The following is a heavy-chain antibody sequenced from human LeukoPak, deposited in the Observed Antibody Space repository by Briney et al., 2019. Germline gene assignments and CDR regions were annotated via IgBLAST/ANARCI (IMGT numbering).Heavy chain of an antibody. D-gene: IGHD1-26*01. CDR3: AKGSGSYYGYFQH. V-gene: IGHV3-23*01. CDR2: ISGSGGST. Sequence: GGSLRLSCAASGFTFSSYAMSWVRQAPGKGLEWVSAISGSGGSTYYADSVKGRFTISRDNSKNALYLQMNSLRAEDTAVYYCAKGSGSYYGYFQHWGQGTLVTVSS. CDR1: GFTFSSYA. J-gene: IGHJ1*01.